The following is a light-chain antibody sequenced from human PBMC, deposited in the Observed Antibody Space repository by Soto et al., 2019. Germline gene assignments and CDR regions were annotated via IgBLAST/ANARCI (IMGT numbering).Light chain of an antibody. V-gene: IGLV2-14*01. Sequence: QSVLTQPASVSGSPGQSITISCTGTSSDVGGYNYVSWFQQHPGKDPNLMIYDVYRRPSGVSYRFSGSKSGNTASLTISGLQAEDEADYYCSSYTTSSTVVFGGGTKVTVL. CDR1: SSDVGGYNY. J-gene: IGLJ2*01. CDR2: DVY. CDR3: SSYTTSSTVV.